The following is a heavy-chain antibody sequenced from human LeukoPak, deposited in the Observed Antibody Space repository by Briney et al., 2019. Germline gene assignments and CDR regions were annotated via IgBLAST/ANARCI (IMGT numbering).Heavy chain of an antibody. CDR1: GGSISSYY. V-gene: IGHV4-59*08. CDR3: ARHRKYSAAAGIYYDYGMDV. D-gene: IGHD6-13*01. J-gene: IGHJ6*02. CDR2: IYYSGST. Sequence: PSETLSLTCTVSGGSISSYYWSWIRQPPGKGLEWIGYIYYSGSTNYNPSLKSRVTISVDTSKNQFSLKLSSVTAADTAVYYCARHRKYSAAAGIYYDYGMDVWGQGTTVTVSS.